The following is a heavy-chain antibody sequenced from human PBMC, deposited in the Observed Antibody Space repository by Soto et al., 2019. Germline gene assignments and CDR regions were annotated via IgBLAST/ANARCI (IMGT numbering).Heavy chain of an antibody. Sequence: QVQLVQSGAEVKKPGASVKVSCKTSGYTFTSYPIHWVRQAPGQRLEWMGWINPGNRNTQYSQNFQGRVIFTRDTSATTAYMEMSSLRSEDTAVYYCARAGFGSGSYYNEGDVFDIWGQGTMVTVSS. CDR2: INPGNRNT. D-gene: IGHD3-10*01. V-gene: IGHV1-3*01. CDR1: GYTFTSYP. CDR3: ARAGFGSGSYYNEGDVFDI. J-gene: IGHJ3*02.